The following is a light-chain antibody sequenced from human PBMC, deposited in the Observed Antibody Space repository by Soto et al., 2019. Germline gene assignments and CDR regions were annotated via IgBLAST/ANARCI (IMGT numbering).Light chain of an antibody. CDR1: QGIRID. J-gene: IGKJ4*01. CDR2: EAS. Sequence: AIQMTQSPSSLSASVGDRVTITCRASQGIRIDLGWYQQKPGKAPKLLIYEASSLQSGVPSRFSGSGSGTDCTLTISSLQPEEFATYYCLQDYSYPLTFGGGTKVEIK. CDR3: LQDYSYPLT. V-gene: IGKV1-6*01.